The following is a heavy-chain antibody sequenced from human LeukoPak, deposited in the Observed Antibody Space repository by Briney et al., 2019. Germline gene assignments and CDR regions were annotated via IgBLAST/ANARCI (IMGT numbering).Heavy chain of an antibody. Sequence: GRSLRLSCAASGFTFDDYAMHRVRQAPGKGLEWVSGISWNSGSIGYADSVKGRFTISRDNAKNSLYLQMNSLRAEDTALYYCAKAYGGTTGFDYYFDYWGQGTLVTVSS. D-gene: IGHD1-1*01. CDR3: AKAYGGTTGFDYYFDY. J-gene: IGHJ4*02. CDR1: GFTFDDYA. CDR2: ISWNSGSI. V-gene: IGHV3-9*01.